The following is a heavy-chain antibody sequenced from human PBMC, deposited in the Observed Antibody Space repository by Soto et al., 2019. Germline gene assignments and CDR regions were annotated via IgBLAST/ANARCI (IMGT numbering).Heavy chain of an antibody. CDR1: GGTFSSYA. CDR3: ASPTREWLPPARDYYYGMDV. V-gene: IGHV1-69*06. CDR2: IIPIFGTA. J-gene: IGHJ6*02. Sequence: QVQLVQSGAELKKPGSSVKVSCKASGGTFSSYAISWVRQAPGQGLEWMGGIIPIFGTANYAQKFQGRVTITADKSTSTAYMELSSLRSEDTAVHYCASPTREWLPPARDYYYGMDVWGQGTTVTVSS. D-gene: IGHD3-3*01.